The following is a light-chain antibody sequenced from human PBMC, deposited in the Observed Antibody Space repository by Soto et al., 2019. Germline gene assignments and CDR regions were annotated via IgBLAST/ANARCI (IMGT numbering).Light chain of an antibody. J-gene: IGKJ4*01. V-gene: IGKV3-11*01. CDR3: QQRSKWPLT. CDR2: DAS. CDR1: QSVSSY. Sequence: EIVMTQSPATLSLSPGERATLSCGASQSVSSYLAWYQQKPGQAPRLLIYDASNRATGIPARFSGSGSGTDFTLTISSLEPEDFAVYYCQQRSKWPLTFGGGTKVETK.